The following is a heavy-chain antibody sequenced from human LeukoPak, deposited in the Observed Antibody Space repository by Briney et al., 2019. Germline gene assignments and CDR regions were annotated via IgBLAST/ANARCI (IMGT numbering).Heavy chain of an antibody. V-gene: IGHV1-2*02. CDR1: GYTFTSYY. Sequence: ASVKVSCKASGYTFTSYYMHWVRQAPGQGLEWMGWINPNSGGTNYAQKFQGRVTMTRDTSISTAYMELSRLRSDDTAVYYCARDPGTYYYYMDVWGKGTTVTVSS. CDR2: INPNSGGT. J-gene: IGHJ6*03. CDR3: ARDPGTYYYYMDV.